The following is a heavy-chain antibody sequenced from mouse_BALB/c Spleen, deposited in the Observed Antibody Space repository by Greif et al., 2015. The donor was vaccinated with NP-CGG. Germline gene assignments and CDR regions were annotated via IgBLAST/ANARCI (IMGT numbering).Heavy chain of an antibody. CDR3: ARKGLTGAFDY. J-gene: IGHJ2*01. Sequence: VQLQQSGAELAKPGASVKMSCKASGYTFTSYWMHWVKQRPGQGLEWIGYINPSTGYTEYNQKFKDKATLTADTSSSTAYMQLSSLTSEDSAVYYCARKGLTGAFDYWGQGTTLTVSS. V-gene: IGHV1-7*01. CDR2: INPSTGYT. CDR1: GYTFTSYW. D-gene: IGHD4-1*01.